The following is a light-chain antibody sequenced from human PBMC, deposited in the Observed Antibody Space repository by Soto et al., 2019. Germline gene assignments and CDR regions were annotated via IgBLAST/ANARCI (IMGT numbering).Light chain of an antibody. Sequence: EIVLTQSPGNLSLSPGERATLSCRASQSVRQSYLACYQQKPGQAPRLIIYGASSRATGIQDRFSGSGSGTDFTLTISRLAPDDFAVYYLQQSGSSPAFGGGTKMEI. V-gene: IGKV3-20*01. CDR3: QQSGSSPA. CDR2: GAS. CDR1: QSVRQSY. J-gene: IGKJ4*01.